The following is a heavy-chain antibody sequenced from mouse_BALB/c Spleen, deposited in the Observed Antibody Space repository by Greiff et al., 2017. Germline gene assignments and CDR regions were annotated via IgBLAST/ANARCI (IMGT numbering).Heavy chain of an antibody. J-gene: IGHJ2*01. CDR3: ARWGGNYGFDY. D-gene: IGHD2-1*01. V-gene: IGHV1-87*01. CDR2: IYPGDGDT. Sequence: VQLQQSGAELARPGASVKLSCKASGYTFTSYWMQWVKQRPGQGLEWIGAIYPGDGDTRYTQKFKGKATLTADKSSSTAYMQLSSLASEDSAVYYCARWGGNYGFDYWGQGTTLTVSS. CDR1: GYTFTSYW.